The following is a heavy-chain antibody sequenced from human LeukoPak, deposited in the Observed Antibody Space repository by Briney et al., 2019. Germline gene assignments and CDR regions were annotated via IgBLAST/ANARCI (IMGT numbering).Heavy chain of an antibody. CDR3: ARDLYYYDRVRQGY. CDR2: ISAYNGNT. D-gene: IGHD3-22*01. J-gene: IGHJ4*02. V-gene: IGHV1-18*04. Sequence: ASVNVSCKASGYTFTGYYMHWVRQAPGHGREGMGWISAYNGNTNSAKKLKGRVTMTTDTSTSTAYMELRSLGSDDTALYYCARDLYYYDRVRQGYWGQGTLVTVSS. CDR1: GYTFTGYY.